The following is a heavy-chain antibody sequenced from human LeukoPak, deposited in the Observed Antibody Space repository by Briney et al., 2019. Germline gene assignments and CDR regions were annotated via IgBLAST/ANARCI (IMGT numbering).Heavy chain of an antibody. V-gene: IGHV1-69*13. CDR1: GGTFSSHA. CDR3: ARDLAAAGTRRGGY. D-gene: IGHD6-13*01. Sequence: SVKVSCKASGGTFSSHAISWVRQAPGQGLEWMGGIIPIFGTANYAQKFQGRVTITADESTSTAYMELSSLRSEDTAVYYCARDLAAAGTRRGGYWGQGTLVTVSS. CDR2: IIPIFGTA. J-gene: IGHJ4*02.